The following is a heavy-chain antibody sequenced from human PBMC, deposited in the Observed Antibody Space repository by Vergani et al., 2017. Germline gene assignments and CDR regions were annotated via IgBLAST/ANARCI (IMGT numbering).Heavy chain of an antibody. CDR2: ISYDGSNK. D-gene: IGHD4/OR15-4a*01. CDR1: GFTFSSYA. J-gene: IGHJ4*02. V-gene: IGHV3-30-3*01. Sequence: QVQLVESGGGVVQPGRSLRLSCAASGFTFSSYAMHWVRQAPGKGLEWVAVISYDGSNKYYADSVKGRFTISRDNSKNTLYLQMNSLRAEETAVYYCARGRVLTGGSDYWGQGTLVTVSS. CDR3: ARGRVLTGGSDY.